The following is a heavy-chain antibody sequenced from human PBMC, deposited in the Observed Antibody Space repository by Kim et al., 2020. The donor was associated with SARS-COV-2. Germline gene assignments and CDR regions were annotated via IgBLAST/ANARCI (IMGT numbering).Heavy chain of an antibody. CDR2: ISGSGGST. D-gene: IGHD6-19*01. CDR3: AKEGGGWLGVDYFDY. Sequence: GGSLRLSCAASGFTFSSYAMSWVRQAPGKGLEWVSAISGSGGSTYYADSVKGRFTISRDNSKNTLYLQMNSLRTEDTAVYYCAKEGGGWLGVDYFDYWGQGTLVTVSS. V-gene: IGHV3-23*01. J-gene: IGHJ4*02. CDR1: GFTFSSYA.